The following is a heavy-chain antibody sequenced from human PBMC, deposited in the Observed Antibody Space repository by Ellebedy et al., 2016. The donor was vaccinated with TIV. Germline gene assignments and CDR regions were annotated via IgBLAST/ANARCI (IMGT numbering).Heavy chain of an antibody. CDR2: IFSGRQI. Sequence: GESLKISXAASGFTVTTNYMTWVRQAPGRGLEWVSVIFSGRQISYADSVKGRFTTSTDNSKNTLFLQMNSLRPEDTAVYYCARAEGYKYALDSWGLGTLVTVSP. CDR3: ARAEGYKYALDS. D-gene: IGHD5-18*01. CDR1: GFTVTTNY. V-gene: IGHV3-53*05. J-gene: IGHJ4*02.